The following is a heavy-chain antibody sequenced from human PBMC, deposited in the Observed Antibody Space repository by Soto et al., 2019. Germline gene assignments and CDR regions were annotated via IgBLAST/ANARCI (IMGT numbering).Heavy chain of an antibody. V-gene: IGHV3-30*18. D-gene: IGHD3-9*01. CDR3: AKDWRDVLRYFGAGFGRLGYFDY. CDR2: ISYDGSNK. Sequence: GESLKISCAASGFTFSSYGMHWVRQAPGKGLEWVAVISYDGSNKYYADSVKGRFTISRDNSKNTLYLQMNSLRAEDTAVYYCAKDWRDVLRYFGAGFGRLGYFDYWGQGTLVTVSS. J-gene: IGHJ4*02. CDR1: GFTFSSYG.